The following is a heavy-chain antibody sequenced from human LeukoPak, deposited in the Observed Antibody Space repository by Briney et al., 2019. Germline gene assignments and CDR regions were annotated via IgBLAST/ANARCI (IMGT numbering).Heavy chain of an antibody. V-gene: IGHV3-74*01. CDR1: GFTFMTYW. CDR3: ARDGPCINGVCYTDFDW. J-gene: IGHJ4*02. D-gene: IGHD2-8*01. Sequence: PGGSLTLSCGASGFTFMTYWVDGSPQAQGKGLVWVSHINGDGSNTHYAASVKGRFTISTDNAKNTLYLQMNSLRAEDTAVYYCARDGPCINGVCYTDFDWWGGGTLVTVSS. CDR2: INGDGSNT.